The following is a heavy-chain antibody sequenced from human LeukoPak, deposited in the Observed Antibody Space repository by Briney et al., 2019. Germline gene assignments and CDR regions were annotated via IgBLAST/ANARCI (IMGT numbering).Heavy chain of an antibody. CDR1: GYTFTGYY. Sequence: ASVKVSCKASGYTFTGYYMHWVRQAPGQGLEWMGWINPNSGGTNYAQKFQGRVTMTRDTSISTAYMELSRLRPDDTAVYYCAREDRYCTNGVCYTVLYFDYWGQGTLVTVSS. J-gene: IGHJ4*02. CDR2: INPNSGGT. CDR3: AREDRYCTNGVCYTVLYFDY. D-gene: IGHD2-8*01. V-gene: IGHV1-2*02.